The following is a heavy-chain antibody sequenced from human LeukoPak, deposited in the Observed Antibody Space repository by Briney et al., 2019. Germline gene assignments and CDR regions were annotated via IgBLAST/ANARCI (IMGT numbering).Heavy chain of an antibody. J-gene: IGHJ4*02. CDR3: ATRTYTVTYFDY. CDR2: ISGSGGST. CDR1: GFTFSSYA. D-gene: IGHD4-17*01. V-gene: IGHV3-23*01. Sequence: PGGSLRLSCAASGFTFSSYAMSWVRQAPGKGLEWVSAISGSGGSTYYADSVKGRFTISRDNSKNTLYLQMNSLRGEDTAVYYCATRTYTVTYFDYWGQGTLVTVSS.